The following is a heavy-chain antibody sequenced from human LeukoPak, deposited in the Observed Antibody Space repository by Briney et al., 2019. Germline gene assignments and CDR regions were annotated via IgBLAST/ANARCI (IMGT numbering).Heavy chain of an antibody. CDR3: ATDTPGVPDFDY. V-gene: IGHV3-48*03. CDR1: GFTFNSHD. Sequence: GGTLRLTCAVSGFTFNSHDMNWVRQAPGKGLEWISYIGISDTATLYADSVKGRFTISRDKAKNSLYLQMSGLRVEDTAVYYCATDTPGVPDFDYWGQGTLVTVSS. CDR2: IGISDTAT. J-gene: IGHJ4*02.